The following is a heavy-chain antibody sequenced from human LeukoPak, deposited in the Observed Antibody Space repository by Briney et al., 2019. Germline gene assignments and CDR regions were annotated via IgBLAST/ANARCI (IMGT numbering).Heavy chain of an antibody. J-gene: IGHJ4*02. CDR3: AKDRPNYYGSNGRYYRRDGDY. CDR1: GFTFSNYW. V-gene: IGHV3-74*01. Sequence: GGSLRLSCAASGFTFSNYWMHWVRQAPGKGLVWLSRISGDGSSTTYADSVKGRFTISRDNAKNTLYLQMNSLGVEDTAVYFCAKDRPNYYGSNGRYYRRDGDYWGQGTLVTVSS. CDR2: ISGDGSST. D-gene: IGHD3-22*01.